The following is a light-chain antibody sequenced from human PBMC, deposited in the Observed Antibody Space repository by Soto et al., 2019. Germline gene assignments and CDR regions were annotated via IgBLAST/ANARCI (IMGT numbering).Light chain of an antibody. CDR3: TSYTSSSTLYV. J-gene: IGLJ1*01. V-gene: IGLV2-14*01. Sequence: QSALTQPASVSGSPGQSITISCTGTSSDVVGYNYVSWYQQHPGNAPKLMIYDVRNRASGASNRFSGSKSGNTASLTISGLQAEDEADYYCTSYTSSSTLYVFGTGTKVTVL. CDR2: DVR. CDR1: SSDVVGYNY.